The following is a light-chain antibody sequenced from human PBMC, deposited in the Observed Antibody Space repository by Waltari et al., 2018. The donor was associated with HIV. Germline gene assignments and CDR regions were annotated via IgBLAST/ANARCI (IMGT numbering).Light chain of an antibody. CDR1: VLTMQY. J-gene: IGLJ3*02. CDR2: KDK. V-gene: IGLV3-25*03. Sequence: SYELTQPHSVSVSPGLTARLTCSGEVLTMQYIYWYQQNPGQAPVLVIYKDKERPSGIPERFSGSSTGTTVTLTSSGVQAEDEADYYCQSADSSTTYWVFGGGTKLTVL. CDR3: QSADSSTTYWV.